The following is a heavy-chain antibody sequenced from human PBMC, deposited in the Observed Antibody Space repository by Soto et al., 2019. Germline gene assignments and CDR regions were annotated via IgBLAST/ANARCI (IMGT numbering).Heavy chain of an antibody. Sequence: GGSLRLSCAASGFTFSSYWMSWVRQATGKGLEWVANIKQDGSEKYYVDSVKGRFTISRDNAKNSLYLQMNSLRAEDTAVYYCAKETSYDFWSGYLYYYYYYMDVWGKGTTVTVSS. D-gene: IGHD3-3*01. J-gene: IGHJ6*03. CDR1: GFTFSSYW. CDR2: IKQDGSEK. V-gene: IGHV3-7*03. CDR3: AKETSYDFWSGYLYYYYYYMDV.